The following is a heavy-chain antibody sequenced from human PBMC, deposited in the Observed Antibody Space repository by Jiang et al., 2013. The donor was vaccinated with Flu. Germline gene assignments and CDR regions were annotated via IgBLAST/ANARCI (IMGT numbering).Heavy chain of an antibody. J-gene: IGHJ4*02. CDR1: GFTFSSYD. CDR3: ACRPGKWNEVYGFDF. Sequence: QLLESGGGLVQPGGSLRLSCAASGFTFSSYDMSWVRQAPGKGLEWVSVISGSGDRTYYADSVKGRFTISRDKSKNTVYLQMNSLRAEDTAVYYCACRPGKWNEVYGFDFWGRGTLVTVSS. D-gene: IGHD1-1*01. CDR2: ISGSGDRT. V-gene: IGHV3-23*01.